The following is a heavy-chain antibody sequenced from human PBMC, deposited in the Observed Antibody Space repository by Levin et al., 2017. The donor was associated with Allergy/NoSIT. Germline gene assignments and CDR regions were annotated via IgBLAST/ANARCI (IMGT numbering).Heavy chain of an antibody. Sequence: ASVKVSCKASGYTFTGYSMHWVRQAPGQGLEWMGWINPNSGGTSYAQKFQGRVTMTTDTSISTAYMELSRLTSDDTAVYYCARAQAVASNLWGQGTLVTVSS. V-gene: IGHV1-2*02. D-gene: IGHD6-19*01. CDR1: GYTFTGYS. J-gene: IGHJ4*02. CDR2: INPNSGGT. CDR3: ARAQAVASNL.